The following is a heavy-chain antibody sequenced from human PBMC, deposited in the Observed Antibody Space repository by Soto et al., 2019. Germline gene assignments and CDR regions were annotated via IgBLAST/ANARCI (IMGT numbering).Heavy chain of an antibody. CDR3: ARDILGDSSAYYNY. CDR2: IIPIYGKT. J-gene: IGHJ4*01. V-gene: IGHV1-69*05. CDR1: GGTFSSYA. Sequence: ASVKVSCKASGGTFSSYAISWVRQAPGQGLEWMGGIIPIYGKTNYSQKFQDRVTITTDKFTSTAYMELSSLRSEDTAVYYCARDILGDSSAYYNYWGHGTLVTVSS. D-gene: IGHD3-22*01.